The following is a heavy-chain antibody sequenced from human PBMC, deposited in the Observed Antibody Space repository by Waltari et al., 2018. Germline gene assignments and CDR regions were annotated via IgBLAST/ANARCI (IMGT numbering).Heavy chain of an antibody. V-gene: IGHV3-7*03. D-gene: IGHD2-8*01. CDR1: GFTFSSYW. CDR3: AKVPGVYATSYYYYMDV. CDR2: IKQDGSEK. Sequence: EVQLVESGGGLVQPGGSLRLSCAASGFTFSSYWMSWVRQAPGKGLEWVANIKQDGSEKYYVDSVKGRFTISRDNSKNTRYLQMNSLRAEDTAVYYCAKVPGVYATSYYYYMDVWGKGTTVTVSS. J-gene: IGHJ6*03.